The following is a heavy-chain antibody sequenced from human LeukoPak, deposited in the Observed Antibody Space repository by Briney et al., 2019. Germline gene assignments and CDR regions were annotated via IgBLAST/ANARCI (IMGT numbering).Heavy chain of an antibody. J-gene: IGHJ2*01. CDR2: IYTSGST. CDR3: AREDIVVVPAAIYWYFDL. CDR1: GGSLSSGSYY. Sequence: SETLSLTCTVSGGSLSSGSYYWSWIRQPAGKGLGWIGRIYTSGSTNYNPSLKSRVTISVDTSKNQFSLKLSSVTAADTAVYYCAREDIVVVPAAIYWYFDLWGRGTLVTVSS. D-gene: IGHD2-2*01. V-gene: IGHV4-61*02.